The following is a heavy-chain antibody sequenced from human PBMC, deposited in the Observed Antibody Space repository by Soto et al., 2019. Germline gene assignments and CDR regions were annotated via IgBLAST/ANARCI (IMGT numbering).Heavy chain of an antibody. V-gene: IGHV4-39*01. Sequence: QLQLQESGPGLVKPSETLSLTCTVSGGSISSSSYYWGWIRQPPGKGLEWIGSIYYSGSTYYNPSLKSRVTISVDTSKNQFSLKLSSVTAADTAVYYCARLLGGNPSGWFDPWGQGTLVTVSS. CDR3: ARLLGGNPSGWFDP. J-gene: IGHJ5*02. CDR1: GGSISSSSYY. D-gene: IGHD3-16*01. CDR2: IYYSGST.